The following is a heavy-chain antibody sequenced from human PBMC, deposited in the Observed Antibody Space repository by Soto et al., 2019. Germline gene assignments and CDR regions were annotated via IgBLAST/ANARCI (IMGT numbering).Heavy chain of an antibody. J-gene: IGHJ4*02. Sequence: QLQLQESGPGLVKPSETLSLTCTVSGDSITSNSYFWAWIRQPPGKGLEWIGSIYYSGSTYHNPSLKSRVTIPVDRSNNQFALNLTSVTAADTAVYYCARHFSVDHFDYWGQGALVTVSS. CDR1: GDSITSNSYF. CDR2: IYYSGST. D-gene: IGHD3-9*01. CDR3: ARHFSVDHFDY. V-gene: IGHV4-39*01.